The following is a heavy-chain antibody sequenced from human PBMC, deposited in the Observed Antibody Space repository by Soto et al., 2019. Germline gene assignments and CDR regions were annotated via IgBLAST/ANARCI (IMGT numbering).Heavy chain of an antibody. Sequence: PXGSLRLSCAAAGVSFSDYAMSWVRQAPGKGLEWVSVISESGGSTHYADSVRGRFTVSRDNSKNSLSLRMNSLRDEDTAVYFCAKRSPYSSGWYSPIFDYWGQGALVTVSS. J-gene: IGHJ4*02. D-gene: IGHD6-13*01. CDR1: GVSFSDYA. CDR3: AKRSPYSSGWYSPIFDY. CDR2: ISESGGST. V-gene: IGHV3-23*01.